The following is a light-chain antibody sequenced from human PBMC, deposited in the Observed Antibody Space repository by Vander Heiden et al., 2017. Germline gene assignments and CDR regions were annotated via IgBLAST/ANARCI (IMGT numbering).Light chain of an antibody. CDR1: QSIKRY. CDR2: DAS. V-gene: IGKV3-11*01. J-gene: IGKJ4*01. Sequence: DIESTQSLATFSFSPGESAPLPCRASQSIKRYLAWYQQKPGQAPRLVIYDASNRATGVPARFSGSGSGTDFSLTISSLEPEDFAVYYCQQGSSWPLTVGGGTKVEIK. CDR3: QQGSSWPLT.